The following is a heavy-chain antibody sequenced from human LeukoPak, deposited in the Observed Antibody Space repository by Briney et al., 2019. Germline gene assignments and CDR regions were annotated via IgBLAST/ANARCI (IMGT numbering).Heavy chain of an antibody. V-gene: IGHV1-69*04. CDR2: IIPILGIA. D-gene: IGHD2-2*01. J-gene: IGHJ4*02. CDR3: ARWSTSSTDY. Sequence: SVNVSCTASGGTFSSYAISWVRQAPGQGLEWMGRIIPILGIANYAQKFQGRATITADKSTSTAYMELSSLRSEDTAVYYCARWSTSSTDYWGQGTLVTVSS. CDR1: GGTFSSYA.